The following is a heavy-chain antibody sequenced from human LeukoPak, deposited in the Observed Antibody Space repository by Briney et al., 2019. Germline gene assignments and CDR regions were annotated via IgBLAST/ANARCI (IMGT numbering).Heavy chain of an antibody. CDR2: IWSDGSNK. CDR3: ARDKGTTRIDN. V-gene: IGHV3-33*01. D-gene: IGHD4-17*01. J-gene: IGHJ4*02. CDR1: GITFSTSG. Sequence: RGSLRLSCAASGITFSTSGMHWVRQAPGKGLEWVAFIWSDGSNKYHADSVKGRFTISRDNSKDTLYLQMNSLRAEDTAVYYCARDKGTTRIDNWGQGALVTVSS.